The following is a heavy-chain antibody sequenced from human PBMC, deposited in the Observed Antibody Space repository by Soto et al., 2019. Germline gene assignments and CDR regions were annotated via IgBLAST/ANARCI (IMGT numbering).Heavy chain of an antibody. CDR1: GGSISSYY. V-gene: IGHV4-59*01. CDR2: IYYSGST. J-gene: IGHJ6*03. Sequence: SETLSLTCTVSGGSISSYYWSWIRQPPGKGLEWIGYIYYSGSTNYNPSLKSRVTISVDTSKNQFSLKLSSVTAADTAVYYCAREGGYCSGGSCYLGYYYYMDVWGKGTTVTVSS. D-gene: IGHD2-15*01. CDR3: AREGGYCSGGSCYLGYYYYMDV.